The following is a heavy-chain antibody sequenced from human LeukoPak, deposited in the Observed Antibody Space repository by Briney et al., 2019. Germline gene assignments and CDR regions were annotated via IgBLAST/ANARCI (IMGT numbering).Heavy chain of an antibody. D-gene: IGHD4-11*01. V-gene: IGHV3-53*01. Sequence: GGSLRLSCAASGFTVSSNYMSWVRQAPGKGLEWVSVIYSGGSTYYADSVKGRFTISRDNSKNTLYLQMNSLRAEDTAVYYCARTVFNWAFDIWGQGTMVTVSS. J-gene: IGHJ3*02. CDR3: ARTVFNWAFDI. CDR2: IYSGGST. CDR1: GFTVSSNY.